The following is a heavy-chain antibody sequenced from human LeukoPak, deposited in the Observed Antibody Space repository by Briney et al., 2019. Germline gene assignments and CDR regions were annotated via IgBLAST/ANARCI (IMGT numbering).Heavy chain of an antibody. D-gene: IGHD2-15*01. CDR3: ARREGFCSGGSCYPLGNYYYMDV. Sequence: ASVKVSCKASGYTFTSYDINRVRQATGQGLEWMGWMNPNSGNTGYAQNLQDRVTMTTDTSTNTAYMELRSLRSDDTAVYYCARREGFCSGGSCYPLGNYYYMDVWGKGTTVTVSS. CDR1: GYTFTSYD. V-gene: IGHV1-8*01. J-gene: IGHJ6*03. CDR2: MNPNSGNT.